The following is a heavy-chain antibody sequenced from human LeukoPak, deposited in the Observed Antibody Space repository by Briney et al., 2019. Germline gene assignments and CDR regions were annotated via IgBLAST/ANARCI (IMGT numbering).Heavy chain of an antibody. J-gene: IGHJ6*03. CDR2: IYYSGST. V-gene: IGHV4-59*01. Sequence: PSETLSLTCTVSGGSISSYYWSWIRQPPGKGLEWVGYIYYSGSTHYNPSLKSGVTISVDTSKHQCSLKLSSVTAADTAVYYCARDSPYYYGSGSATSYMDVWGKGTTVTISS. D-gene: IGHD3-10*01. CDR1: GGSISSYY. CDR3: ARDSPYYYGSGSATSYMDV.